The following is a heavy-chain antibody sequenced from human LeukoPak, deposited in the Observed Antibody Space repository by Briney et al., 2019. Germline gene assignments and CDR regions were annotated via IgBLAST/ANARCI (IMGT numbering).Heavy chain of an antibody. Sequence: PSETLSLTCTVSGVSISSYYGSWIRQPAGKGREWIGRIYTSGSTNYKPSLKSRVTMSVDTSKKQFSLKLSSVTAADAAVYYCARDGHYYDSSAPTFGNWFDPWGQGTLVTVSS. CDR1: GVSISSYY. CDR3: ARDGHYYDSSAPTFGNWFDP. J-gene: IGHJ5*02. CDR2: IYTSGST. V-gene: IGHV4-4*07. D-gene: IGHD3-22*01.